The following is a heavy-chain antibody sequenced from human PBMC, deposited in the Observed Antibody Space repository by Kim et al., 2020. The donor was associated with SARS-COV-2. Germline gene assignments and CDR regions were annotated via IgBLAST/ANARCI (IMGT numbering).Heavy chain of an antibody. J-gene: IGHJ2*01. D-gene: IGHD2-2*01. CDR3: AKHVHITSVNFLWYFDL. Sequence: GGSLRLSCAASRFTFSSSAMTWVRQAPGKGLEWVSTIIGSGHGTYYADSVKGRFIVSRDNSKNTLYLEMNNLRADDTAIYYCAKHVHITSVNFLWYFDLWGRGTSVTVSS. CDR1: RFTFSSSA. CDR2: IIGSGHGT. V-gene: IGHV3-23*01.